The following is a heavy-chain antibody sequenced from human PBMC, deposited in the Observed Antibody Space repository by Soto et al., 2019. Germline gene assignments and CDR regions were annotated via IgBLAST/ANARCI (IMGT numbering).Heavy chain of an antibody. Sequence: HGESLKISCKGSGYNFNIYWIGWVRQMPGKGLEWMGIIYPGDSNTRYSPSFQGQVTISADKSISTAYLQWSSLKASDTAMYYCARLQAAAGDNDLTFDYWGQGTLVTVSS. CDR2: IYPGDSNT. J-gene: IGHJ4*02. CDR3: ARLQAAAGDNDLTFDY. D-gene: IGHD6-13*01. CDR1: GYNFNIYW. V-gene: IGHV5-51*01.